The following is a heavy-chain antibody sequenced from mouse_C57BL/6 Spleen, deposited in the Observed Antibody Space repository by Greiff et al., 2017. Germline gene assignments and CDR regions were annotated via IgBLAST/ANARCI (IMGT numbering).Heavy chain of an antibody. Sequence: VQLKESGPGMVKPSQSLSLTCTVTGYSITSGYDWHWIRHFPGNKLEWMGYISYSGSTNYNPSLKSRISITHDTSKNHFFLKLNSVTTEDTATYYCARASNYDAMDYWGQGTSVTVSS. J-gene: IGHJ4*01. CDR1: GYSITSGYD. V-gene: IGHV3-1*01. D-gene: IGHD2-5*01. CDR2: ISYSGST. CDR3: ARASNYDAMDY.